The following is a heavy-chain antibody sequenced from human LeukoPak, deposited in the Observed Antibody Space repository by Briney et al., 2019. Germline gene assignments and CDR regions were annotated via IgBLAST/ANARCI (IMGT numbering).Heavy chain of an antibody. Sequence: GGSLRLSCAASGFTFSSYEMNWVRQAPGKGLEWVSYISSSGSTIYYADSVKGRFTISRDNAKNSLYLQMNSLRAEDTAVYYCARPRGFGELSFLFDYWGQGTLVTVSS. CDR3: ARPRGFGELSFLFDY. J-gene: IGHJ4*02. CDR2: ISSSGSTI. D-gene: IGHD3-10*01. V-gene: IGHV3-48*03. CDR1: GFTFSSYE.